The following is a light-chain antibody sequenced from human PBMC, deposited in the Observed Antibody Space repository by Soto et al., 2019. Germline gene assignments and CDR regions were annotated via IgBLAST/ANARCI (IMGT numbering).Light chain of an antibody. CDR1: QSVSSNY. Sequence: EIVLTQSPGTLSLSPGERATLSCMASQSVSSNYLAWYQQKPVQAPRLLIYGASSRATGIPDRFSGSGSGTAFTLTVSTLAPEDFAVYYCQQYDSSPLTFGGGTKVEIK. CDR3: QQYDSSPLT. V-gene: IGKV3-20*01. CDR2: GAS. J-gene: IGKJ4*01.